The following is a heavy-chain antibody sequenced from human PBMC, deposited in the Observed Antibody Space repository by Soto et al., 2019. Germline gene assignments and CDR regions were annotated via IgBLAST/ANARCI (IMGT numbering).Heavy chain of an antibody. CDR2: IYYSGST. J-gene: IGHJ4*02. D-gene: IGHD3-16*02. V-gene: IGHV4-59*01. CDR1: GGSISRYY. Sequence: SETLSLTXTVSGGSISRYYWSWIRQPPGKGLEWIGYIYYSGSTNYNPSLKSRVTISVDTSKNQFSLKLSSVTAADTAVYYCARGRLRLGELSLIYWGQGTLVTVSS. CDR3: ARGRLRLGELSLIY.